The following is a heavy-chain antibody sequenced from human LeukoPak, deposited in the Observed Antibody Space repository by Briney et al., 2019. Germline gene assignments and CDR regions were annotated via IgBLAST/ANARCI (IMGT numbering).Heavy chain of an antibody. V-gene: IGHV4-59*11. CDR1: GDSISSHY. J-gene: IGHJ5*02. Sequence: PSETLPLTCTVSGDSISSHYWSWIPQPPGKGLEWIGYIYYSGSTNYSTSLKSRVTISVDTSKNQLSLKLSSVTAADTAVYYCARRLASVATAGYWFDPWGQGTLVTVS. CDR3: ARRLASVATAGYWFDP. CDR2: IYYSGST. D-gene: IGHD6-13*01.